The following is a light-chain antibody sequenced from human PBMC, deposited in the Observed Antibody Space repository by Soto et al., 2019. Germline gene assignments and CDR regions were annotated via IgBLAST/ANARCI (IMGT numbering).Light chain of an antibody. CDR2: GVT. J-gene: IGLJ1*01. CDR1: HNDIGTYDY. CDR3: SSFTSNRIYV. Sequence: QSALTQPTSVSGSPGQSITISCTGNHNDIGTYDYVSWYRQHPGRAPRLLIHGVTTRPSGISGRFSASKSGLTASLTISGLQPEDEADYYCSSFTSNRIYVFGAGTKVIV. V-gene: IGLV2-14*03.